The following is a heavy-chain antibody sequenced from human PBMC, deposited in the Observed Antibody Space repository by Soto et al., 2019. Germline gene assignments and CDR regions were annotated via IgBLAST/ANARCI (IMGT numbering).Heavy chain of an antibody. CDR3: ARGQVRGVANLFDY. D-gene: IGHD3-10*01. Sequence: SETLSLTCTVSGGSISSGDYYWSWIRQPPGKGLEWIGYIYYSGSTYYNPSLKSRVTISVDTSKNQFSLKLSSVTAADTAVYYCARGQVRGVANLFDYWGQGTLVTVSS. CDR1: GGSISSGDYY. J-gene: IGHJ4*02. V-gene: IGHV4-30-4*01. CDR2: IYYSGST.